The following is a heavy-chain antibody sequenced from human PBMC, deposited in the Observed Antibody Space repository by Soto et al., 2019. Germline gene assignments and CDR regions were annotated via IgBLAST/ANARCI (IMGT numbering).Heavy chain of an antibody. D-gene: IGHD6-13*01. CDR3: ARLHALAAGTFYYFDY. Sequence: PSETLCLTCTVAGGSISSSSYYWGWIRQPPGKGLEWIGSIYYSGSTYYNPSLKSRVTISVDTSKNQFSLKLSSVTAADTAVYYCARLHALAAGTFYYFDYWGQGTLVTVSS. J-gene: IGHJ4*02. CDR2: IYYSGST. CDR1: GGSISSSSYY. V-gene: IGHV4-39*01.